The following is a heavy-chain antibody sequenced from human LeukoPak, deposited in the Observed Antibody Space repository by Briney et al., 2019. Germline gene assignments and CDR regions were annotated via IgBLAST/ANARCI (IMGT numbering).Heavy chain of an antibody. CDR3: AKEPPTVMANAFHI. Sequence: GGSLRLSCAASGFTFSSYGMSWVRQAPGKGPEWVSGINTSGGTTYYADSVKGRFTISRDNSKNTLYLQMNSLRADDTAAYYCAKEPPTVMANAFHIWGQGTMVTVSS. D-gene: IGHD5-18*01. CDR1: GFTFSSYG. J-gene: IGHJ3*02. CDR2: INTSGGTT. V-gene: IGHV3-23*01.